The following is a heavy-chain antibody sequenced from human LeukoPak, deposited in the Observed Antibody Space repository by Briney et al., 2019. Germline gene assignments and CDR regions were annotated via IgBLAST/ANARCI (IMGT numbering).Heavy chain of an antibody. V-gene: IGHV4-30-4*08. CDR1: GGPISSGDYY. CDR2: INHSGST. J-gene: IGHJ6*03. D-gene: IGHD2-2*01. Sequence: SQTLSLTCTVSGGPISSGDYYWSWIRQPPGKGLEWIGEINHSGSTNYNPSLKSRVTISVDTSKNQFSLKLSSATAADTAVYYCARDLKCSSTSCRYYYYYYMDVWGKGTTVTVSS. CDR3: ARDLKCSSTSCRYYYYYYMDV.